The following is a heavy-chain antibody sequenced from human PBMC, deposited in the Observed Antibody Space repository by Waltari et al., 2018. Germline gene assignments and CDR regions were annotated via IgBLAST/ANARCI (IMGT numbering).Heavy chain of an antibody. D-gene: IGHD2-8*02. CDR3: ARDSSTGALFFDS. CDR1: GDSISSGSHH. Sequence: QVQLQASGPGLVNPSQTLSLTCTVPGDSISSGSHHWSWFRQPAGKGLEWIGRIYTSGNTNYNPSLKSRVTMSIDTSKNQFSLKLNSVTAADSAMYYCARDSSTGALFFDSWGQGTLVTVSS. CDR2: IYTSGNT. V-gene: IGHV4-61*02. J-gene: IGHJ4*02.